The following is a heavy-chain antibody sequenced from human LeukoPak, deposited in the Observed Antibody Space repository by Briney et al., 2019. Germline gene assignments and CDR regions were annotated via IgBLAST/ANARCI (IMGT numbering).Heavy chain of an antibody. Sequence: PSETLSLTCTVSGGSISSGGYYWSWIRQHPGKGLEWIGYIYYSGRTFYNPSLKSRVTISVDTSKNQFSLKLSSVTAADTAVYYCARPHRYSGYDRTGGFRYRDAFDIWGQGTMVTVSS. CDR1: GGSISSGGYY. CDR3: ARPHRYSGYDRTGGFRYRDAFDI. V-gene: IGHV4-31*03. D-gene: IGHD5-12*01. J-gene: IGHJ3*02. CDR2: IYYSGRT.